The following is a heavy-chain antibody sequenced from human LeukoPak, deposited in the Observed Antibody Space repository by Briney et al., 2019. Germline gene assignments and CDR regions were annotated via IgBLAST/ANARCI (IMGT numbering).Heavy chain of an antibody. Sequence: PGRSLRLSCAASGFTFSSYAMSWVRQAPGKGLEWVSAISGSGGSTYYADSVKGRFTISRDNSKNTLYLQMNSLRAEDTAVYYCAKGAADYDILTGYYGMDVWGQGTTVTVSS. V-gene: IGHV3-23*01. D-gene: IGHD3-9*01. CDR1: GFTFSSYA. J-gene: IGHJ6*02. CDR3: AKGAADYDILTGYYGMDV. CDR2: ISGSGGST.